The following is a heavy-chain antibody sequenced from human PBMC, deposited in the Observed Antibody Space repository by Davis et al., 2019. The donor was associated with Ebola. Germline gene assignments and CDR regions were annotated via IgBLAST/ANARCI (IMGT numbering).Heavy chain of an antibody. D-gene: IGHD3-3*01. CDR1: GFTFSSYS. J-gene: IGHJ5*02. CDR2: ISSSSSYI. Sequence: PGGSLRLSCAASGFTFSSYSMNWVRQAPGKGLEWVSSISSSSSYIYYADSVKGRFTISRDNAKNSLYLQMNSLRAEDTAVYYCAREGIPIFGVVIHNWFDPWGQGTLVTVSS. CDR3: AREGIPIFGVVIHNWFDP. V-gene: IGHV3-21*01.